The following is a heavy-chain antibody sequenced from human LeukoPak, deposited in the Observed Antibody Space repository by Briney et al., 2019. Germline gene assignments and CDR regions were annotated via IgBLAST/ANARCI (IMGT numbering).Heavy chain of an antibody. Sequence: SETLSLTCTVSGGSVSSYYWSWIRQPPGEGLEWIAYIHNSGSTNYNPSLKSRTTIAVDTSKNQFSLKLSSVTAADTAMYYCVRDWEGFNFDIWGQGTVVTVSS. D-gene: IGHD1-26*01. J-gene: IGHJ3*02. CDR1: GGSVSSYY. CDR3: VRDWEGFNFDI. CDR2: IHNSGST. V-gene: IGHV4-59*02.